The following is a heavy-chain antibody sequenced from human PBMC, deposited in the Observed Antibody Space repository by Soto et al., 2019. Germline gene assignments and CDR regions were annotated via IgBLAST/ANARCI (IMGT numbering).Heavy chain of an antibody. J-gene: IGHJ4*02. CDR2: IYPGGSET. CDR3: ARRRYTNAWYTDY. V-gene: IGHV5-51*01. Sequence: GESLKISFKGSGYSFTSYWIGWVRQMPGKGLEWMGIIYPGGSETRYGPSFQGQVTVSAEKSITTAYLKCSGLKASDTAVYYGARRRYTNAWYTDYWGQGTLVTVSS. CDR1: GYSFTSYW. D-gene: IGHD6-19*01.